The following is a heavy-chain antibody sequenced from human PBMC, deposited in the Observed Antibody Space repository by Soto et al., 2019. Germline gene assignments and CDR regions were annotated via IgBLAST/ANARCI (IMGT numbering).Heavy chain of an antibody. CDR2: IYYSGST. V-gene: IGHV4-31*01. D-gene: IGHD4-17*01. J-gene: IGHJ4*02. CDR3: ARYRYGDYIFLDY. Sequence: SETLSLTCTVSGGSISSGGYYWSWIRQHPGKGLEWIGYIYYSGSTYYNPSLKSQVTISVDTSKNQFSLKLSSVTAADTALYYCARYRYGDYIFLDYWGQGTLVTVSS. CDR1: GGSISSGGYY.